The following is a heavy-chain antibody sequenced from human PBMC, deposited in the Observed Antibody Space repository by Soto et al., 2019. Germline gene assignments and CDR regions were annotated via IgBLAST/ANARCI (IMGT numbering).Heavy chain of an antibody. V-gene: IGHV3-7*01. CDR2: INQDGRDT. CDR1: GLAFRSLL. J-gene: IGHJ4*02. D-gene: IGHD3-16*02. Sequence: PGGSLRLSCAASGLAFRSLLMSWVRQAPGGGLEWVANINQDGRDTYYSDSVRDRFTISRDNAANSLFLHMNSLGAEDTAVYYCATYHDDEWESYRHRYWGQGTLVTVSS. CDR3: ATYHDDEWESYRHRY.